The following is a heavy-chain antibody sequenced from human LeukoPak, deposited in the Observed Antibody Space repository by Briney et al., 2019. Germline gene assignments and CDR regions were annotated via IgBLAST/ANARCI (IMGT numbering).Heavy chain of an antibody. V-gene: IGHV1-18*01. CDR3: ARVAEGAAGTRNFDY. CDR2: ISAYNGNT. Sequence: PKASVKVSCKASGYTFTSYGISWVRQAPGQGLEWMGWISAYNGNTNYAQKLQGRVTMTTDTSTSTAYMELRSLRSDDTAVYYCARVAEGAAGTRNFDYWGQGTLVTVSS. J-gene: IGHJ4*02. CDR1: GYTFTSYG. D-gene: IGHD6-13*01.